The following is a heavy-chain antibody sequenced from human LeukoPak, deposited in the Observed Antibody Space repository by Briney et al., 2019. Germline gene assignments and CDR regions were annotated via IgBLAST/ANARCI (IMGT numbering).Heavy chain of an antibody. Sequence: GSLRLSCAASGFTFSSYWMHWVRQAPGKGLVWVSRISSDGTSTSYVDSVKGRFTISRDNAKNTLYLQMSSLRDEDTAVYYCARDRATNWVDPWGQGTLVTVSS. CDR3: ARDRATNWVDP. CDR1: GFTFSSYW. J-gene: IGHJ5*02. D-gene: IGHD3-10*01. V-gene: IGHV3-74*01. CDR2: ISSDGTST.